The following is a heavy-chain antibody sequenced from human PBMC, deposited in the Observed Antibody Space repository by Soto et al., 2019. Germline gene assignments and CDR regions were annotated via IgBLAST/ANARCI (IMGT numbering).Heavy chain of an antibody. D-gene: IGHD3-10*01. J-gene: IGHJ4*02. CDR2: INAGNGNT. CDR3: ARPYYYGSGSYSYFDY. Sequence: ASVKVSCKASGYTFTSYAMHWVRQAPGQRLEWMGWINAGNGNTKYSQKFQGRVTITRDTSASTAYMELSSLRSEDTAVYYCARPYYYGSGSYSYFDYWGQGTLVTVSS. V-gene: IGHV1-3*01. CDR1: GYTFTSYA.